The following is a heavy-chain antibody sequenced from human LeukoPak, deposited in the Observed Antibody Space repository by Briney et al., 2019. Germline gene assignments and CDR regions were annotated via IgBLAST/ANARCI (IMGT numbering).Heavy chain of an antibody. D-gene: IGHD3-22*01. CDR1: GYTFTSYG. Sequence: ASVKVSCKASGYTFTSYGISWVRQAPGQGLEWMGWISAYNGNTNYAQKLQGRVTMTRDTPISTAYMELSRLRSDDTAVYYCARRHPQTYYYDSSAQTHWFDPWGQGTLVTVSS. J-gene: IGHJ5*02. CDR3: ARRHPQTYYYDSSAQTHWFDP. CDR2: ISAYNGNT. V-gene: IGHV1-18*01.